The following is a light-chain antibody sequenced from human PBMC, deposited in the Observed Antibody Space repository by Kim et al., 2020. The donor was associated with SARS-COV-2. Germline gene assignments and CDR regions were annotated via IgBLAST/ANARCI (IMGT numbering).Light chain of an antibody. CDR3: QHYNSYPWT. V-gene: IGKV1-5*03. J-gene: IGKJ1*01. CDR1: QSISGW. CDR2: KES. Sequence: DIQMTQSPSTLSASVGDRVTIPCRASQSISGWLAWYQQKPGKAPKLLIYKESSLESGVPSRFSGSGSGTEFTLTVSSLRPDDFASYYGQHYNSYPWTFGQGTKVDIK.